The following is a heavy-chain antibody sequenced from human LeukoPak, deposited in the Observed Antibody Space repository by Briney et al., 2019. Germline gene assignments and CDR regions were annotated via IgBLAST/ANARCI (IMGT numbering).Heavy chain of an antibody. CDR1: GFTFGTYA. V-gene: IGHV3-30-3*01. J-gene: IGHJ6*02. CDR3: ARGPVLPVYGMGV. CDR2: ISSHGSNK. D-gene: IGHD3-10*01. Sequence: GGSLRLSCAASGFTFGTYAMHWVRQAPGKGLEWVAVISSHGSNKFYADSVKGRFTISRDNAKNSLYLQMNSLRAEDTAVYYCARGPVLPVYGMGVWGQGTTVTVSS.